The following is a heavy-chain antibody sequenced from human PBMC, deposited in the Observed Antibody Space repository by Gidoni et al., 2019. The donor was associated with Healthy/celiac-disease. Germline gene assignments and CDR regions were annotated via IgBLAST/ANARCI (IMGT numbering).Heavy chain of an antibody. V-gene: IGHV3-23*04. Sequence: EVQLVESGGGLVQPGGSLRLSCAASGFTFISYAMSWVRQAPGKGLEWVSAIRGSGGSTYYADSVKGRFTISRDNSKNTLYLQMNSLRAEDTAVYYCAKVSRIAVAGIHYYFDYWGQGTLVTVSS. CDR2: IRGSGGST. J-gene: IGHJ4*02. CDR1: GFTFISYA. CDR3: AKVSRIAVAGIHYYFDY. D-gene: IGHD6-19*01.